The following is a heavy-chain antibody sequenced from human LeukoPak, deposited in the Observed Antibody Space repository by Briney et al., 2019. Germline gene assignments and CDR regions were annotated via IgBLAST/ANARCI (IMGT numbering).Heavy chain of an antibody. J-gene: IGHJ4*02. CDR2: IKPDGSQK. CDR3: ARAVGGGESY. D-gene: IGHD3-10*01. CDR1: GFSFSNYW. Sequence: GGSLRLSCAASGFSFSNYWMHWVREAPGKGLEWVANIKPDGSQKYYVDSVKGRFTISRENATNSRYLQMGSLRAEDTAIYYCARAVGGGESYWGQGTLVTVSS. V-gene: IGHV3-7*04.